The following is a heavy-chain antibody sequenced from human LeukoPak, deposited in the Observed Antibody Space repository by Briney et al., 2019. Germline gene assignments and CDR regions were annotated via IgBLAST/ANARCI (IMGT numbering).Heavy chain of an antibody. D-gene: IGHD6-13*01. CDR3: ARGIAAADLDY. CDR1: GFTFSSYE. CDR2: ISSSGSTI. V-gene: IGHV3-48*03. J-gene: IGHJ4*02. Sequence: GGSLRLSCAASGFTFSSYEMSWVRQAPGKGLEWVSYISSSGSTIYYADSVKGRFTISRDNAKDSLYLQMNSLRAEDTAVYYCARGIAAADLDYWGQGTLVTVSS.